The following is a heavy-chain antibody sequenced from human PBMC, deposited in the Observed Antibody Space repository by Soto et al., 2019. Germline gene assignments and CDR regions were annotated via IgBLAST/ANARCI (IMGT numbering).Heavy chain of an antibody. V-gene: IGHV1-46*01. CDR3: ARGGHVVVVTAALDY. CDR2: VNPSGGHT. D-gene: IGHD2-21*02. Sequence: QVQLMQSGAEVKKPGASVKVSCKASGDTFTDYYIHWVRQAPGQGLEWMGTVNPSGGHTTYAQHFLGRVTMTRDTSTSTLCRELTSLTSDDTAIYYWARGGHVVVVTAALDYWGQGTLVTVSS. CDR1: GDTFTDYY. J-gene: IGHJ4*02.